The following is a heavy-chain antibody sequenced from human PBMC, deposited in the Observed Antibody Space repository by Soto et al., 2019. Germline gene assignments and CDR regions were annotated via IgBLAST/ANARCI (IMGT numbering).Heavy chain of an antibody. J-gene: IGHJ4*02. V-gene: IGHV3-73*01. CDR2: IRSKANSYAT. CDR1: GFTFSGSA. Sequence: EVQLVESGGGLVQPGGSLKLSCAASGFTFSGSAMHWVRQASGKGLEWVGRIRSKANSYATAYAASVKGRFTISRDDSKNTAYLQMNSLKTEDTAVYYCTRHGPHDYGDYETDLEPDYWGQGTLVTVSS. CDR3: TRHGPHDYGDYETDLEPDY. D-gene: IGHD4-17*01.